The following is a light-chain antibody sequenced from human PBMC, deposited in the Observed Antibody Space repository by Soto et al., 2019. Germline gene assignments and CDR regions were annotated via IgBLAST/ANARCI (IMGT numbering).Light chain of an antibody. CDR1: QTISSW. CDR2: GAS. Sequence: MTQSPSTLSASVGDRVTIPCRASQTISSWLAWYQQKPGQAPRLLIYGASTRATGVPARFSGSGSGTEFTLTISSLQSEDFAVYYCQQYNNWPWTFGQGTKVDI. CDR3: QQYNNWPWT. V-gene: IGKV3-15*01. J-gene: IGKJ1*01.